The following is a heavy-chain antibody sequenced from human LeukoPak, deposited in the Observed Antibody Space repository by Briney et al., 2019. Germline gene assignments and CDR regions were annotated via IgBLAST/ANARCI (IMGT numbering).Heavy chain of an antibody. CDR3: AKAFHDFWSGYYTD. CDR1: GFTFSSYG. D-gene: IGHD3-3*01. J-gene: IGHJ4*02. V-gene: IGHV3-30*02. Sequence: GGSLRLSCAASGFTFSSYGMHWVRQAPGKGLEWVAFIRYDGSNKYYADSVKGRFTISRDNSKNTLYLQMNSLRAEDTAVYYCAKAFHDFWSGYYTDWGQGTPVTVSS. CDR2: IRYDGSNK.